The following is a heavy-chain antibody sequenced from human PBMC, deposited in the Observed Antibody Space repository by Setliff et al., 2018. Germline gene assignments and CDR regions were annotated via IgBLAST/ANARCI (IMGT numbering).Heavy chain of an antibody. CDR3: ARHRRDSSGNYFVGLYYFDY. CDR1: GASISSYY. CDR2: IYYGGTT. Sequence: PSETLSLTCTVSGASISSYYWSWIRQPPGKGLEWIGYIYYGGTTNYNPSLKSRVSISLDTSKSQFSLRLSSLTAADTAVYYCARHRRDSSGNYFVGLYYFDYWGQGTQVTVSS. V-gene: IGHV4-59*08. J-gene: IGHJ4*02. D-gene: IGHD3-22*01.